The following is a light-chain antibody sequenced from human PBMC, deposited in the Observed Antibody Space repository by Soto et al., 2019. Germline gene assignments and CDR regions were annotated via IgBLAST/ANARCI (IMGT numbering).Light chain of an antibody. CDR3: QTWGTGIRV. J-gene: IGLJ2*01. CDR1: SGHRNYA. Sequence: QLVLTQSPSASASLGASVTLTCTLSSGHRNYAIAWHQQQPEKGPRYLMKVNIDGSHNKGDGIPDRFSGSSSGAERYLTIPSLQSEDEADYYCQTWGTGIRVFGGGTKLTVL. V-gene: IGLV4-69*01. CDR2: VNIDGSH.